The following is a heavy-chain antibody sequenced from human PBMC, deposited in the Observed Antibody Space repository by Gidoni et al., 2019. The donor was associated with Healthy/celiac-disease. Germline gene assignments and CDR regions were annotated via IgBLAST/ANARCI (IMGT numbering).Heavy chain of an antibody. V-gene: IGHV3-48*03. CDR3: ASSRDGYNSGAWDY. Sequence: EVQLVESGGGLVQPGGSLRLSCAASGVTFSSYEMNWVRQAPGKGLEWVSYISSSGSTIYYADSVKGRFTISRDNAKNSLYLQMNSLRAEDTAVYYCASSRDGYNSGAWDYWGQGTLVTVSS. J-gene: IGHJ4*02. CDR1: GVTFSSYE. CDR2: ISSSGSTI. D-gene: IGHD5-12*01.